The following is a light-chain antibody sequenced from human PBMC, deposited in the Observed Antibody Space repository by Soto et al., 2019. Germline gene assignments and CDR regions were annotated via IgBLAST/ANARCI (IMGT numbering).Light chain of an antibody. CDR3: SSYTSINSRV. Sequence: QSALTQPASVSGSPGQSITISCIGTSSDVGSYNLVSWYQQHPGKAPKVLIYEVSERPSGVSNRFSGSKSGNTASLTISGLQAEDEADYHCSSYTSINSRVFGTGTKLTVL. J-gene: IGLJ1*01. CDR2: EVS. CDR1: SSDVGSYNL. V-gene: IGLV2-14*02.